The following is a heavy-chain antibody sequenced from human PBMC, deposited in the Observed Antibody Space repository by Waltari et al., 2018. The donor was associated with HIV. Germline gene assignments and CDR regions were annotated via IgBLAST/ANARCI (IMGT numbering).Heavy chain of an antibody. Sequence: GSLRLSCAGSGFTFNNAWMSWVRQAPGKGLEWLGRIKTNSDGGTTDYAVPVKGRFTISRDDSKNTLYLQMNSMKADDTAAYYCTTGEFRVVRRFDNWGQGTLVTVSS. D-gene: IGHD3-10*01. J-gene: IGHJ4*02. CDR1: GFTFNNAW. V-gene: IGHV3-15*01. CDR3: TTGEFRVVRRFDN. CDR2: IKTNSDGGTT.